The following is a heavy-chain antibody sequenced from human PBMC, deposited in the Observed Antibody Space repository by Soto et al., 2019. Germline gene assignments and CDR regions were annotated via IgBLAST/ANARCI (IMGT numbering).Heavy chain of an antibody. D-gene: IGHD2-2*01. J-gene: IGHJ6*02. Sequence: QEHLVESGGGVVQPGGSLTLSCTASGFPFSSYTMHWLRRAPGKGLEWVGIISFDGGSKYDADWLKGRIVISRDNSKDSLDRQKYTLRPYDTAIYYCARDTVTSLTPYQGFYYYGMDVWGQGTTVTVAS. CDR3: ARDTVTSLTPYQGFYYYGMDV. V-gene: IGHV3-30*09. CDR1: GFPFSSYT. CDR2: ISFDGGSK.